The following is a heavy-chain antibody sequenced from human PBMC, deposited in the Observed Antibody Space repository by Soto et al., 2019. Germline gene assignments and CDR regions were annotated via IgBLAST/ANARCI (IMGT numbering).Heavy chain of an antibody. D-gene: IGHD4-17*01. Sequence: QVQLQESGPGLVKPSQTLSLTCTVSGGSISSGAYYWSWIRQHPVRGLECIGHIDDSGNTYYSPSLKSRVSISADTSKNQFSLKLKSVSAADTAVYYCASPPFGETWCDPWGQGTLVTVSS. V-gene: IGHV4-31*03. CDR3: ASPPFGETWCDP. CDR2: IDDSGNT. J-gene: IGHJ5*02. CDR1: GGSISSGAYY.